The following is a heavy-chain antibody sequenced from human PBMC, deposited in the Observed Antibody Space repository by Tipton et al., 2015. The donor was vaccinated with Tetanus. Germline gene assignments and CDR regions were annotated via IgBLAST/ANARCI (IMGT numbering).Heavy chain of an antibody. Sequence: QLVQSGSDLKKPGPSVKVSCKASGYTFTKHGINWVRQAPGQGLEWLGWINTNTGNPTYAQAFTGRFVFSLDTSVNTSYLQIKSLRPEDAAMCYSAKGQFTTRWEDASGLWGRGAILTVSS. CDR3: AKGQFTTRWEDASGL. J-gene: IGHJ3*01. D-gene: IGHD1-1*01. CDR1: GYTFTKHG. V-gene: IGHV7-4-1*02. CDR2: INTNTGNP.